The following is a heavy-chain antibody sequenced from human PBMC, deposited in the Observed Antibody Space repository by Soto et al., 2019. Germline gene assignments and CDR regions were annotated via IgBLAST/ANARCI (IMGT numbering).Heavy chain of an antibody. J-gene: IGHJ6*02. CDR1: GGTFSSYA. CDR2: IIPMFGTA. V-gene: IGHV1-69*12. Sequence: QVQLVQSGAEVKKPGSSVKVSCKASGGTFSSYAISWVRQAPGQGLEWMGGIIPMFGTADYAQKFQGRVTITAYEYTSTAYMELSSLRSEDTAVYYCASHYYDSSGYNYYCGMDVWGQGTTVTVSS. D-gene: IGHD3-22*01. CDR3: ASHYYDSSGYNYYCGMDV.